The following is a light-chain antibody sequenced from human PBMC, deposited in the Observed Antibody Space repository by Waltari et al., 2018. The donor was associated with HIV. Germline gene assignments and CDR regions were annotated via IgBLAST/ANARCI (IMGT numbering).Light chain of an antibody. CDR2: QDR. CDR1: KLGDKY. J-gene: IGLJ2*01. CDR3: QAWDSSSVV. Sequence: SYELTQPPSVSVSPGQPASITCSGDKLGDKYACWYQQKPGQSPVLVIYQDRNRPSGIPERFSGSNSGNTATLTIIGTQAMDEADYYCQAWDSSSVVFGGGTKLTVL. V-gene: IGLV3-1*01.